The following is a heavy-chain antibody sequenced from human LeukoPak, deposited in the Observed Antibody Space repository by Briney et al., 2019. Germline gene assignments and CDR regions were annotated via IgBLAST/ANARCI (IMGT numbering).Heavy chain of an antibody. CDR3: ARVSYDTYYGMDV. V-gene: IGHV4-30-4*01. CDR2: IYYSGST. D-gene: IGHD3-9*01. Sequence: SETLSLTCTVSGGSISSGDYSWSWIRQPPGKGLEWIGYIYYSGSTYYNPSLKSRVTISVDTSKNQFSLKLSSVTAADTAVYYCARVSYDTYYGMDVWGQGTTVTVSS. CDR1: GGSISSGDYS. J-gene: IGHJ6*02.